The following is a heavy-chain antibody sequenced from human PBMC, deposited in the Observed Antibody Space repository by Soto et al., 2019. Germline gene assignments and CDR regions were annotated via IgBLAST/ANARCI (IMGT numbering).Heavy chain of an antibody. CDR3: ARISSASSGRLLDY. CDR2: INVYNGNT. D-gene: IGHD2-2*01. CDR1: GYTFTSNS. V-gene: IGHV1-18*04. Sequence: GVSVKVSFKASGYTFTSNSIGWVRQAPGQGLEWMGWINVYNGNTKYAQQLQGRVTLTTDTSTSTAYMDLRSLRSDDTAVYYCARISSASSGRLLDYWGQGTLVTVSS. J-gene: IGHJ4*02.